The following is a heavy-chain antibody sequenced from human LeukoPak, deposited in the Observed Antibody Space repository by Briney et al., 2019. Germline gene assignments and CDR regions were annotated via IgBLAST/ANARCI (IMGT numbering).Heavy chain of an antibody. CDR2: ISGSGGST. J-gene: IGHJ4*02. CDR1: GFTFSSYA. V-gene: IGHV3-23*01. D-gene: IGHD5-12*01. CDR3: AKADGYSGYESFDY. Sequence: PGGFLRLSCAASGFTFSSYAMSWVRQAPGKGLEWVSAISGSGGSTYYADSVKGRFTISRDNSKNTLYLQMNSLRAEDTAVYYCAKADGYSGYESFDYWGQGTLVTVSS.